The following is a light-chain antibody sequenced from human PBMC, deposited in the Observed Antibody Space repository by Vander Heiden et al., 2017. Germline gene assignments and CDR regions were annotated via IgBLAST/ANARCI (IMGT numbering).Light chain of an antibody. V-gene: IGKV1-33*01. J-gene: IGKJ2*01. Sequence: DIEMTQSPSSMSAPVGDRVTISCQASQDIGDSVNWYQQKPGKAPKLLIYRTSNLEAGVPSRFSGSGSVTDFTFSISSLQPEDIATYYCQHYDDLRPMYTFGQGTKLE. CDR1: QDIGDS. CDR2: RTS. CDR3: QHYDDLRPMYT.